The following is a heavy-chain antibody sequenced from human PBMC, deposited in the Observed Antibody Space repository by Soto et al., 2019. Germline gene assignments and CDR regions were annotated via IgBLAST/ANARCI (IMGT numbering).Heavy chain of an antibody. Sequence: ASVKVSCKASGYTFTSYGISWVRQAPGQGLEWMGWISAYNGNTNYAQKLQGRVTMTTDTSTSTAYMELRSLRSDDTAVYYCARDSLQLRYIDPTPVDIWGQGTMVTVSS. CDR1: GYTFTSYG. V-gene: IGHV1-18*01. J-gene: IGHJ3*02. CDR3: ARDSLQLRYIDPTPVDI. D-gene: IGHD3-9*01. CDR2: ISAYNGNT.